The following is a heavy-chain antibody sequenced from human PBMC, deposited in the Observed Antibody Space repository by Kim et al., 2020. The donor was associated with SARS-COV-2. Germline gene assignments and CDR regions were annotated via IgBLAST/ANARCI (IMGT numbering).Heavy chain of an antibody. CDR1: GFSFSSYA. J-gene: IGHJ4*02. CDR2: ISSNGVST. V-gene: IGHV3-64*01. Sequence: GGSLRLSCAASGFSFSSYAMHWVRQAPGKGLEHFSAISSNGVSTYYANSVKGRFTISRDNSKNTVYLQMGSLRAEDMAVYYCVRGRAGQLVRYFDYWGQG. D-gene: IGHD6-13*01. CDR3: VRGRAGQLVRYFDY.